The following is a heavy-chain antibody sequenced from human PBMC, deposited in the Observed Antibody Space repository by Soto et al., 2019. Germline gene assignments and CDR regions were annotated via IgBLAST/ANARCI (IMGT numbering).Heavy chain of an antibody. J-gene: IGHJ6*02. Sequence: EVQLVESGGGLVQPGGSLRLSCAASGFTFSSYWMHWVRQAPGKGLVWVSRINSDGSSTSYADSVKGRFTISRDNAKNTLYLQMNSLRAEDTAVYYCARAMGGFWSGTGGYYGMDVWGQGTTVTVSS. CDR3: ARAMGGFWSGTGGYYGMDV. V-gene: IGHV3-74*01. CDR2: INSDGSST. D-gene: IGHD3-3*01. CDR1: GFTFSSYW.